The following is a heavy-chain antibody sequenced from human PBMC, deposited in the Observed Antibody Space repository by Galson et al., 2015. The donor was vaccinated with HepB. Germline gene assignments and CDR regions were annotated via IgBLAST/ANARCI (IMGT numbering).Heavy chain of an antibody. V-gene: IGHV3-30-3*01. Sequence: SLRLSCAASGFSFSTYVLHWVRQAPGKGLEWVAVLSYDGTNEYYADSVRGRFTISRDSSKSTLYLQMTSLRPEDTAMYYCARVFSEYYIGGCDYWGQGTLVTVSS. CDR2: LSYDGTNE. CDR1: GFSFSTYV. J-gene: IGHJ4*02. D-gene: IGHD3-3*01. CDR3: ARVFSEYYIGGCDY.